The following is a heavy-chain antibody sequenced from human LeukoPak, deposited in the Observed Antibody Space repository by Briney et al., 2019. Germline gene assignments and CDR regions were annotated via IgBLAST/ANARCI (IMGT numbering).Heavy chain of an antibody. D-gene: IGHD2-2*01. Sequence: GGSLRLSCAASGFTFSSYWMSWVRQAPGKGLEWVANIKQDGSEKYYVDSVKGRFTISRDNAKNSLYLQMNSLRAEDTAVYYCARLVVPAATENWFDPWGQGTLATVSS. CDR1: GFTFSSYW. CDR2: IKQDGSEK. J-gene: IGHJ5*02. CDR3: ARLVVPAATENWFDP. V-gene: IGHV3-7*01.